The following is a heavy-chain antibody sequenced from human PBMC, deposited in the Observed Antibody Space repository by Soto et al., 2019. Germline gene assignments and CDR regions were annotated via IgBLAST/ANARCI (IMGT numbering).Heavy chain of an antibody. D-gene: IGHD1-1*01. V-gene: IGHV3-23*01. CDR2: ISVNGDST. J-gene: IGHJ4*02. Sequence: EVQLLESGGGLVQPGGSLRLSCAASGFTFSSYAMNWVRQAPGKGLEWVSVISVNGDSTYYGDSVKGRFTISRDNSMNTLYLQMNSLRADDTAVYFCVKGWGITTRAPGDHWGQGSLVTVSS. CDR1: GFTFSSYA. CDR3: VKGWGITTRAPGDH.